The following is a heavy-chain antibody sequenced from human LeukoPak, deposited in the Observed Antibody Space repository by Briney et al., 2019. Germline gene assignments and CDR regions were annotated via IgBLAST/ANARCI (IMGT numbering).Heavy chain of an antibody. V-gene: IGHV3-33*05. D-gene: IGHD5-12*01. CDR3: ARSAGRDGFEFDY. J-gene: IGHJ4*02. Sequence: GGSLRLSCAASGFTFSSYAMWWAGQAPGKGLEGVAVIEYDGSYEYYADSVKGRLTISRDNSKHTLYLQMNSLRAEDTAVYYCARSAGRDGFEFDYWGQGTLVTVSS. CDR2: IEYDGSYE. CDR1: GFTFSSYA.